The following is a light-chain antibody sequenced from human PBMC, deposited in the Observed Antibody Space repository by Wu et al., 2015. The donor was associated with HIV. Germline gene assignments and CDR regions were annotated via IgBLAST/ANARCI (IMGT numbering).Light chain of an antibody. Sequence: AMQLTQSPSTLSASVGDSVTITCRASQGVGSDLAWYQHKPGSSPKLLIYAASELESGVPSRFSGSGSGTDFTLIVNNLQPEDSATYYCQQSDSSPLTFGGGTKGGDQT. CDR3: QQSDSSPLT. J-gene: IGKJ4*01. CDR1: QGVGSD. CDR2: AAS. V-gene: IGKV1-13*02.